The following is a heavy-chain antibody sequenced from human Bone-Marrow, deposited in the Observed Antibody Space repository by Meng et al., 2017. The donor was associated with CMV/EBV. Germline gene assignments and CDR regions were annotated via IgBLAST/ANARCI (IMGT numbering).Heavy chain of an antibody. V-gene: IGHV4-59*12. J-gene: IGHJ6*02. Sequence: SETLSLTCTVSGGSISSYYWSWIRQPPGKGLEWIGYIYYSGSTNYNPSLKSRVTISVDTSKNQFSLKLSSVTAADTAVYYCARDRSITMIVVDYYYGMDVWGQGTTVTVSS. CDR3: ARDRSITMIVVDYYYGMDV. D-gene: IGHD3-22*01. CDR1: GGSISSYY. CDR2: IYYSGST.